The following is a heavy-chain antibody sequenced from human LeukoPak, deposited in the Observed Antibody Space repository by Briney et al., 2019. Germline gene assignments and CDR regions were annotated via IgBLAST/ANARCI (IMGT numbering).Heavy chain of an antibody. J-gene: IGHJ6*03. CDR2: ISGSGGST. D-gene: IGHD6-19*01. V-gene: IGHV3-23*01. Sequence: GGALRLSCAASGFTFSSYAMSWVRQAPGKGLEWGSAISGSGGSTYYADSVKGRFTISRDNSKNTLYLQMNSLRAEDTAVYYCAKVSSSGWYGYYYYYMDVWGKGTTVTVSS. CDR3: AKVSSSGWYGYYYYYMDV. CDR1: GFTFSSYA.